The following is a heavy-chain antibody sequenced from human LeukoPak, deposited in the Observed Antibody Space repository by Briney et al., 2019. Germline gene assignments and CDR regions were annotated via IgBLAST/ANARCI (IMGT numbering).Heavy chain of an antibody. D-gene: IGHD6-13*01. CDR1: GYPFAAYG. V-gene: IGHV1-69*13. Sequence: GASVKVSCKASGYPFAAYGISWVRQAPGQGLEWMGGIIPIFGTANYAQKFQGRVTITADESTSTAYMELSSLRSEDTAVYYCAREGHYSSSGIGLFDYWGQGTLVTVSS. J-gene: IGHJ4*02. CDR3: AREGHYSSSGIGLFDY. CDR2: IIPIFGTA.